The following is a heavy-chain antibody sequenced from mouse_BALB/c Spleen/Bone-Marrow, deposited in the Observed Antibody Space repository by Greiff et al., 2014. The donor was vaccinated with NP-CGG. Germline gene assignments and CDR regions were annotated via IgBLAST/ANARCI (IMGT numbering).Heavy chain of an antibody. D-gene: IGHD1-1*01. CDR3: ARDYYGSNYGAMDY. CDR2: NYPGGGYT. CDR1: GYTFTNYW. V-gene: IGHV1-63*02. J-gene: IGHJ4*01. Sequence: VQLVESGAELVRPGTSVKISCKASGYTFTNYWLGWVKQRPGHGLEWIGDNYPGGGYTKYNEKFKGKATLTADTSSSTAYMQLKSLTSEDSAVYYCARDYYGSNYGAMDYWGQGTSVTVSS.